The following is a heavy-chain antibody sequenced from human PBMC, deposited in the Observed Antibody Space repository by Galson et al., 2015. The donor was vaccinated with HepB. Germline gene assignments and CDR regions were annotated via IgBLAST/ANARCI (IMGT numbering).Heavy chain of an antibody. D-gene: IGHD2-15*01. CDR3: AKWGEAYCIGGGCYAEFDS. V-gene: IGHV3-23*01. J-gene: IGHJ4*02. Sequence: LRLSGAASGFSFGSYAMSWIRHDQVQGQQWVSGIRKGGGRAYYADSVKGRFTASIDNSKKTLYLKMCSLRAEVTAVYYCAKWGEAYCIGGGCYAEFDSWGQGTLVTVSS. CDR2: IRKGGGRA. CDR1: GFSFGSYA.